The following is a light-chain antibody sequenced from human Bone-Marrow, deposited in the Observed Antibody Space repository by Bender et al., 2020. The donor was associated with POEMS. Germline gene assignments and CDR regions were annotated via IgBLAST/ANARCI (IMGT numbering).Light chain of an antibody. CDR3: QSYDSSNLVV. Sequence: NFMLTQPHSVSESPGKTVTISCTRRSGSIASNYVQWFQQRPGSAPTTVIHEDYQRPSGVPDRFSGSIDSSSNSASLTISGLKTEDEADYYCQSYDSSNLVVFGGGTKLTVL. V-gene: IGLV6-57*03. CDR2: EDY. CDR1: SGSIASNY. J-gene: IGLJ2*01.